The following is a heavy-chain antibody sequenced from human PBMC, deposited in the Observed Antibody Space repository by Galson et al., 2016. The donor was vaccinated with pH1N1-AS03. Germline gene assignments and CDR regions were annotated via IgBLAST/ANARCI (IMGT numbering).Heavy chain of an antibody. V-gene: IGHV3-66*02. D-gene: IGHD3-3*01. CDR2: IHPGGDT. Sequence: SLRPSCAATGFTVSSGYHMSWVRQAPGKGLEWVSVIHPGGDTYNADSVKGRFTISRDNFENMVYLQMNSLRPEDTAVYYCAGDEGFANGINVWGQGTTVTVSS. CDR3: AGDEGFANGINV. J-gene: IGHJ6*02. CDR1: GFTVSSGY.